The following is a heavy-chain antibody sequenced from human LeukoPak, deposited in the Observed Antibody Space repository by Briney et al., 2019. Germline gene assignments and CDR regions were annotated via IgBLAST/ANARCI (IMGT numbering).Heavy chain of an antibody. CDR3: ARGEPTIRVDYDFWSGGLFDP. CDR2: IWYDGSNK. J-gene: IGHJ5*02. Sequence: GRSLRLSCAASGFTFSSYGMHWVRQAPGKGLEWVAVIWYDGSNKYYADSVKGRFTISRDNAKNSLYLQMNSLRAEDTAVYYCARGEPTIRVDYDFWSGGLFDPWGQGTLVTVSS. D-gene: IGHD3-3*01. CDR1: GFTFSSYG. V-gene: IGHV3-33*01.